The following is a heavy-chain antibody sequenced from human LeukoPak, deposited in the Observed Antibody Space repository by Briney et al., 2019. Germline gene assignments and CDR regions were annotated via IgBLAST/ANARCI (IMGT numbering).Heavy chain of an antibody. J-gene: IGHJ1*01. V-gene: IGHV3-15*01. CDR3: AKDLPLSGARFFQR. CDR1: GLTFSNAW. CDR2: IRSYVDGGTT. Sequence: GGSLRLSCRISGLTFSNAWLTWVRQVPGKGLEWVGHIRSYVDGGTTEYAASVRDRFIISRDDSKNTLHLQMSSLKTEDTAVYFCAKDLPLSGARFFQRWGQGTLVTVSS. D-gene: IGHD6-25*01.